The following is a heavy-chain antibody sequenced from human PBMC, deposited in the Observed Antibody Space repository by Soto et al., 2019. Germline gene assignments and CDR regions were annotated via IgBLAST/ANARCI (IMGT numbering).Heavy chain of an antibody. V-gene: IGHV4-34*01. D-gene: IGHD2-15*01. J-gene: IGHJ2*01. CDR3: AREDPSRYFDL. CDR2: MNHSGST. CDR1: GGSFSDYY. Sequence: QVRLQQWGAGLLKPSETLPLTCAIYGGSFSDYYWSWIRKPPGKGLEWIGEMNHSGSTNYNPSLKRRVTISVYTSNNPFSLKLNSVTAADTAVYYCAREDPSRYFDLWGRGTPVTVSS.